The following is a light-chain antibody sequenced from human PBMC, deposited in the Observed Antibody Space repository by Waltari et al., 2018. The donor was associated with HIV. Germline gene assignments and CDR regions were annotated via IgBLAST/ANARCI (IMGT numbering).Light chain of an antibody. J-gene: IGKJ1*01. CDR2: GAS. CDR3: QQSYSAPRT. CDR1: QSIGNN. Sequence: SSLSASVGDRVTITCRASQSIGNNLNWYQQRAGRAPKLLIYGASSLQNLVPSRFSGSRSGTDFTLTISSLQPEDFATYHCQQSYSAPRTFGQGTKVEIK. V-gene: IGKV1-39*01.